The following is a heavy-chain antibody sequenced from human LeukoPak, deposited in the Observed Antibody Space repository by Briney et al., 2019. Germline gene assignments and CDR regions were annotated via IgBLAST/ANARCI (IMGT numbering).Heavy chain of an antibody. Sequence: ASVTVSCTHSGYSFTGYYMHWVRQAPGQGLEWMGWINPNSGGTNYAQKFQGRVTMTRDTSISTAYMELSRLRSDDTAVYYCARDCYDIWTGYYTGASDYWGQGTLVTVSS. D-gene: IGHD3-9*01. CDR2: INPNSGGT. J-gene: IGHJ4*02. CDR1: GYSFTGYY. CDR3: ARDCYDIWTGYYTGASDY. V-gene: IGHV1-2*02.